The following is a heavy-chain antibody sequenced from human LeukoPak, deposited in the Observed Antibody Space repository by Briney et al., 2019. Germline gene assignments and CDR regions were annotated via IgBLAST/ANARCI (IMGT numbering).Heavy chain of an antibody. D-gene: IGHD6-19*01. CDR2: INHSGST. Sequence: PSETLSLTCAVYGGSFSGYYWSWIRQPPGKGLEWIGEINHSGSTNYNPSLKSRVTISVDTSKNQFSLKLSSVTAADTAVYYCARRRKSGSGAAFDIWGQGTMVTVSS. CDR1: GGSFSGYY. V-gene: IGHV4-34*01. J-gene: IGHJ3*02. CDR3: ARRRKSGSGAAFDI.